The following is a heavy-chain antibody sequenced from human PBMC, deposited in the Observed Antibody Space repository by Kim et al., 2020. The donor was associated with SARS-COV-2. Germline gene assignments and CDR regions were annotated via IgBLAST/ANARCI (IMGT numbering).Heavy chain of an antibody. D-gene: IGHD3-3*01. Sequence: ASVKVSCKASGYTFTSYGISWVRQAPGQGLEWMGWISAYNGNTNYAQKLQGRVTMTTDTSTSTAYMELRSLRSDDTAVYYCARDLGGFGVVTSYYFDYWGQGTLVTVSS. V-gene: IGHV1-18*01. J-gene: IGHJ4*02. CDR2: ISAYNGNT. CDR3: ARDLGGFGVVTSYYFDY. CDR1: GYTFTSYG.